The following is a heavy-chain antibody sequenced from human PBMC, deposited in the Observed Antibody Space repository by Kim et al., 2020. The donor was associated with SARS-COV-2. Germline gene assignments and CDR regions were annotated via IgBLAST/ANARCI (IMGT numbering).Heavy chain of an antibody. Sequence: SVKVSCKASGGTFSSYAISWVRQAPGQGLEWMGGIIPIFGTANYAQKFQGRVTITADESTSTAYMELSSLRSEDTAVYYCGKSEQLVRGYYYYGMDVWGQGTTVTVSS. CDR3: GKSEQLVRGYYYYGMDV. D-gene: IGHD6-6*01. CDR2: IIPIFGTA. J-gene: IGHJ6*02. V-gene: IGHV1-69*13. CDR1: GGTFSSYA.